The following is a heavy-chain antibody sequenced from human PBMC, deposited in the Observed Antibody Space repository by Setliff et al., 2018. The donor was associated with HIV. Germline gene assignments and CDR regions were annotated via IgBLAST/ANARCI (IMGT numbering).Heavy chain of an antibody. D-gene: IGHD6-19*01. V-gene: IGHV3-9*01. J-gene: IGHJ6*04. Sequence: GGSLRLSCEGSGFTFDNYAMHWVRQRPGKGLEWVSGITWKSGVLGYADSVKGRFTISRDNARSSLHLQMNSLATEDTALYFCVKGGALAGQFFYYMPVWGKGTTVTVSS. CDR2: ITWKSGVL. CDR3: VKGGALAGQFFYYMPV. CDR1: GFTFDNYA.